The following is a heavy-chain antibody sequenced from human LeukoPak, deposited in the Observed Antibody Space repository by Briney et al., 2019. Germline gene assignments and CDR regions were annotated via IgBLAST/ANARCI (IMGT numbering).Heavy chain of an antibody. Sequence: SETLSLTCTVSGGSVTTYYWSWIRQPAGKGLEWIGRIYMSGSTNYNPSLESRVTLSADTSKNQFSLKMSSVTAADTGVYYCARDSHSTGLDSWGQGTLVTVSS. CDR3: ARDSHSTGLDS. CDR1: GGSVTTYY. V-gene: IGHV4-4*07. CDR2: IYMSGST. D-gene: IGHD6-25*01. J-gene: IGHJ4*02.